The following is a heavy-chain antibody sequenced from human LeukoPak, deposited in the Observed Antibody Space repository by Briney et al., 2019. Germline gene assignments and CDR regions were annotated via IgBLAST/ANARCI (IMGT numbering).Heavy chain of an antibody. V-gene: IGHV3-53*01. D-gene: IGHD3-10*01. CDR2: IYSGGST. CDR1: GFTVSSNY. CDR3: AKGKIPLWFGELSHFDY. Sequence: GGSLRLSCAASGFTVSSNYMSWVRQAPGKGLEWVTVIYSGGSTYYADSVKGRFTISRDNSKNTLYLQMNSLRAEDTAVYYCAKGKIPLWFGELSHFDYWGQGTLVTVSS. J-gene: IGHJ4*02.